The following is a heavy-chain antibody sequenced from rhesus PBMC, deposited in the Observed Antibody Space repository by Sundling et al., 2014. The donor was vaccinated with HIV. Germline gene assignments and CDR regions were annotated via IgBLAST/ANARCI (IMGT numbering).Heavy chain of an antibody. J-gene: IGHJ4*01. CDR2: IGGSSGTT. Sequence: QVQLQESGPGLVKPSETLSLTCAVSGGSISGGYYWSWIRQPPGRGLEWIGYIGGSSGTTYYNPSLKSRVTISTDTSKNQFSLKLSSVTAADTAMYFCARKRLTFWSFIDYWGQGVLVTVSS. CDR1: GGSISGGYY. V-gene: IGHV4-165*01. CDR3: ARKRLTFWSFIDY. D-gene: IGHD2-15*01.